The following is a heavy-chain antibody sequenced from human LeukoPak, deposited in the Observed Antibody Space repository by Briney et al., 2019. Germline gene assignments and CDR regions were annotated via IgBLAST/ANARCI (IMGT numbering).Heavy chain of an antibody. Sequence: GGSLRLSCAASGFIFSNYDMNWVRQAPGKGLEWASYITGSSRTKSYADSVKGRFTISRDNAENSVYLQMNSLRAEDTAVYYCARPTSSGWYSHWGQGTMVAVSS. D-gene: IGHD6-19*01. CDR3: ARPTSSGWYSH. V-gene: IGHV3-48*01. CDR1: GFIFSNYD. J-gene: IGHJ3*01. CDR2: ITGSSRTK.